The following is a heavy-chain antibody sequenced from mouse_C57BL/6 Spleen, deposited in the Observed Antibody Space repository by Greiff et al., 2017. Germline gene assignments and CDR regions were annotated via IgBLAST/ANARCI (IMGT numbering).Heavy chain of an antibody. CDR2: IYPGDGDT. V-gene: IGHV1-80*01. D-gene: IGHD3-3*01. CDR3: AREGAERAMDY. CDR1: GYAFSSYW. Sequence: VQLQQSGAELVKPGASVKISCKASGYAFSSYWMNWVKPRPGKGLEWIGQIYPGDGDTNYNGKFKGKATLTADKSSSTAYMQLSSLTSEDSAVYFCAREGAERAMDYWGQGTSVTVSS. J-gene: IGHJ4*01.